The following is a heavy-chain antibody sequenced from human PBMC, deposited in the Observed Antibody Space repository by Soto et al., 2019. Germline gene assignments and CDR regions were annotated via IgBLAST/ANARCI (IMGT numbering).Heavy chain of an antibody. D-gene: IGHD3-9*01. CDR2: ISGSSGST. Sequence: PGGSLRLSCAASGFTFSSYIMNWVRQAPGKGLEWVSSISGSSGSTYYADSVKGRFTISRDNSKNTLYLQMNSLRAEDTAVYYCAKDGNDILSPMDVWGQGTTVTSP. J-gene: IGHJ6*02. V-gene: IGHV3-23*01. CDR1: GFTFSSYI. CDR3: AKDGNDILSPMDV.